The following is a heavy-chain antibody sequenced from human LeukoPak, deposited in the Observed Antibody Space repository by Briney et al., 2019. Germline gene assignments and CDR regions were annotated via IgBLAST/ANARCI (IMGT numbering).Heavy chain of an antibody. J-gene: IGHJ4*02. CDR1: GDFISGSY. CDR3: ATVGGEGGFLHY. Sequence: PSETLSLTCTVSGDFISGSYWSWIRQPAGKGLEWIGRIYTTGTANYNPSLTSRVTMSVGTSKKQLSLKLNSVTAADTAVYYCATVGGEGGFLHYWGQGILVAVSS. CDR2: IYTTGTA. D-gene: IGHD7-27*01. V-gene: IGHV4-4*07.